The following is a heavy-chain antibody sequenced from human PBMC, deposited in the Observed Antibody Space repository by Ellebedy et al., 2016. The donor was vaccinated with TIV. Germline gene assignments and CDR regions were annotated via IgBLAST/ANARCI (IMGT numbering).Heavy chain of an antibody. V-gene: IGHV1-3*01. D-gene: IGHD6-13*01. Sequence: AASVKVSCKASGYTFSSYGMHWVRQAPGQRLEGMGWINGGTGYTKYSQKFEGRVTITRDTAAITAYKELSSLRSEDTAVYYCTRGRGSGAGTSRFDPWGQGTLVTVSS. J-gene: IGHJ5*02. CDR3: TRGRGSGAGTSRFDP. CDR2: INGGTGYT. CDR1: GYTFSSYG.